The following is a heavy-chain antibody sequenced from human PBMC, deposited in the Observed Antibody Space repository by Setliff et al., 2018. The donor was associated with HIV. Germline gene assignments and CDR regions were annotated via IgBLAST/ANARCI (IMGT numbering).Heavy chain of an antibody. CDR3: ARAYGDIATYYYYYYMDV. J-gene: IGHJ6*03. CDR2: IYYSGST. D-gene: IGHD4-17*01. Sequence: ETLSLTCGVSGYSISSSNWWGWIRQPPGKGLAWIGYIYYSGSTYYNPSLKSRLTISVDRSKNQFSLKLSSVTAADTAAYYCARAYGDIATYYYYYYMDVSGKGTTVTVSS. V-gene: IGHV4-28*03. CDR1: GYSISSSNW.